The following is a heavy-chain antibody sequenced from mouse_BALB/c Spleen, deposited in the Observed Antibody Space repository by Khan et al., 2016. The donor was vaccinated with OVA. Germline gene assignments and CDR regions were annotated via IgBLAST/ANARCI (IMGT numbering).Heavy chain of an antibody. J-gene: IGHJ4*01. D-gene: IGHD1-2*01. V-gene: IGHV2-3*01. Sequence: VQLQESGPGLVAPSESLSITCTVSGFSLSSYGVNWVRQPPGKGLEWLGVIWGDGSTNYNSGLKSRMTINKDNSKSQVFLKLNSLQTDDTATYXCGKFTPAYYAMDYWGQGTSCTVSS. CDR1: GFSLSSYG. CDR2: IWGDGST. CDR3: GKFTPAYYAMDY.